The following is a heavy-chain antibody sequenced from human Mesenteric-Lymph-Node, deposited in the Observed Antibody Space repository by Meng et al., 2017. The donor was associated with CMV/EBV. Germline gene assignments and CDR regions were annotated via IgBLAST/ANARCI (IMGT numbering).Heavy chain of an antibody. D-gene: IGHD5-18*01. CDR2: IKNDGTFT. V-gene: IGHV3-74*01. CDR3: AKGNYDTSMDH. J-gene: IGHJ4*02. Sequence: GESLKISCAASGFTFSSYWMHWVRQAPGKGLVWVSSIKNDGTFTAYADSVKGRFTVSRDNAKNSLYLQMNSLRTEDTALYYCAKGNYDTSMDHWGQGTLVTVSS. CDR1: GFTFSSYW.